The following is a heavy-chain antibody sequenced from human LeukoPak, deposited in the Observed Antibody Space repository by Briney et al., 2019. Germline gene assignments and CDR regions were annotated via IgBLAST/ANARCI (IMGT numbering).Heavy chain of an antibody. CDR2: IYYSGST. J-gene: IGHJ3*02. CDR3: AREKVECCGGDSWCHAFDI. D-gene: IGHD2-21*02. CDR1: GGSISSYY. Sequence: SETLSLTCIVSGGSISSYYWSWICQPPGKGLDWIGDIYYSGSTNYNPSLQSRVTISVDTSKNQFSLKLSSVTAADTAVYYCAREKVECCGGDSWCHAFDIWGQGTMVTVSS. V-gene: IGHV4-59*01.